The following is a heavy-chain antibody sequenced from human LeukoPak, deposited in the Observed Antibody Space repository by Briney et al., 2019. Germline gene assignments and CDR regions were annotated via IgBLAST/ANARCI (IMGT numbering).Heavy chain of an antibody. D-gene: IGHD3-16*01. CDR3: ATGGFYYYYGMDV. CDR1: GYTLTELS. Sequence: GASVKVSCTVSGYTLTELSMHWVRQAPGKGLEWMRGFDPEDGETIYAQKFQGRVTMTEDTSTDTAYMELSSLRSEDTAVYYCATGGFYYYYGMDVWGQGTTVTVSS. CDR2: FDPEDGET. J-gene: IGHJ6*02. V-gene: IGHV1-24*01.